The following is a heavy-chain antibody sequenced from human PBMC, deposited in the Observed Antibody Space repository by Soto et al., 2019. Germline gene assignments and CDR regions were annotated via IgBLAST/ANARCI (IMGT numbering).Heavy chain of an antibody. D-gene: IGHD2-21*02. CDR2: IYYSGST. Sequence: PSETLSLTCPVSGCSISSYYWSWIRQPPGKGLEWIGYIYYSGSTNYNPSLKSRVTISVDTSKNQFSLKLSSVTAADTAVYYCARALAYCGGDCYYYFDYWGQGTLVTVPS. J-gene: IGHJ4*02. V-gene: IGHV4-59*01. CDR3: ARALAYCGGDCYYYFDY. CDR1: GCSISSYY.